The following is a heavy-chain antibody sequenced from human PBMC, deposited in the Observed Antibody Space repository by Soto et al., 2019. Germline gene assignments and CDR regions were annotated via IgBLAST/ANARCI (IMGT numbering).Heavy chain of an antibody. V-gene: IGHV4-34*01. CDR1: GVSFSGHY. CDR2: INHGGTT. J-gene: IGHJ2*01. CDR3: VKNFDL. Sequence: QVQLQQWGAGLLKPSETLSLTCAVYGVSFSGHYWGWIRQPPGKGLEWIGDINHGGTTNYLPSLKSRVTISVDTSKNQFSLNLISVTAADTAVYYCVKNFDLWGRGTLVTVSS.